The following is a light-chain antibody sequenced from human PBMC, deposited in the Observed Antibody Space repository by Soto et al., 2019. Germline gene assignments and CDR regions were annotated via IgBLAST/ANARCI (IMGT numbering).Light chain of an antibody. J-gene: IGLJ3*02. CDR3: AAWDDSLSGWV. CDR1: SSNIGSNY. CDR2: RNN. V-gene: IGLV1-47*01. Sequence: HSVLTQPPSASGTPGQRVTISCSGSSSNIGSNYVYWYQQLPGTAPKLLIYRNNQRPSGVPDRFPGSKSGTSASLAISGLRSEDEADYYCAAWDDSLSGWVFGGGTKLTVL.